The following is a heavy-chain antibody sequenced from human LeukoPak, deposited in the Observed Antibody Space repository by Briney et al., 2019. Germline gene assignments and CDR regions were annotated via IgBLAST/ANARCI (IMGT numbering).Heavy chain of an antibody. CDR1: GFSFSSYG. V-gene: IGHV3-33*01. D-gene: IGHD1-26*01. CDR3: ARDLGGPDY. J-gene: IGHJ4*02. CDR2: IWYDGSNK. Sequence: PGGSLRLSCAASGFSFSSYGMHWVRQAPGKGLEWVAVIWYDGSNKYSADSVKGRFTITRDNSRNTLYLQMNSLRAEDTAVYYCARDLGGPDYWGQGTLVTVSS.